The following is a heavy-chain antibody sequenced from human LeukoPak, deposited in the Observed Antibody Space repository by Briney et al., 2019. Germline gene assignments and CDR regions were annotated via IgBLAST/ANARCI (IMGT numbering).Heavy chain of an antibody. CDR1: GFTFSSYG. Sequence: HPGRSLRLSCAASGFTFSSYGMHWVRQAPGKGLEWVAVISYDGSNKYYADSVKGRFTISRDNAKNSLYLQMNSLRAEDTALYYCAKDSTLGGWFGELSYFDYWGQGTLVTVSS. CDR3: AKDSTLGGWFGELSYFDY. V-gene: IGHV3-30*18. J-gene: IGHJ4*02. D-gene: IGHD3-10*01. CDR2: ISYDGSNK.